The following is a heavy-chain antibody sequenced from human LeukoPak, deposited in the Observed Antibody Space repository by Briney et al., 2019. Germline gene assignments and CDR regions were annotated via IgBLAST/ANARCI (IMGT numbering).Heavy chain of an antibody. CDR3: ARSPDVAGTGRFDY. J-gene: IGHJ4*02. CDR1: GFTFSSYE. Sequence: PGGSLRLSCAASGFTFSSYEMNWVRQAPGKGLEWVSTISGSGGSTYYADSVKGRFTISRDNSKNTLYLQMSSLRAEDTAVYYCARSPDVAGTGRFDYWGQGTLVTVSS. CDR2: ISGSGGST. V-gene: IGHV3-23*01. D-gene: IGHD6-19*01.